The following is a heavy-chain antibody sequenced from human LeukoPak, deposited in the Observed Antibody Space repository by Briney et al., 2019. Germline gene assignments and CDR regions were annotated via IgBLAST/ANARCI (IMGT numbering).Heavy chain of an antibody. Sequence: ASVKVSCKASGYTFTSYGISWVRQAPGQGLEWMGWISAYNGNTNYAQKLQGRVTMTTDTSTSTAYMELRSLRSDDTAVYYCARNSGYSSSWYPDAFDIWGQETMVTVSS. CDR1: GYTFTSYG. CDR3: ARNSGYSSSWYPDAFDI. D-gene: IGHD6-13*01. V-gene: IGHV1-18*01. J-gene: IGHJ3*02. CDR2: ISAYNGNT.